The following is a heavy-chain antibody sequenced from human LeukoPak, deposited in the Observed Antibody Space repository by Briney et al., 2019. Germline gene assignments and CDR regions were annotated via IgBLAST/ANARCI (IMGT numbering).Heavy chain of an antibody. CDR1: GFTFSSYS. J-gene: IGHJ4*02. CDR3: AREGPTIAAAGTVSDY. D-gene: IGHD6-13*01. Sequence: PGGSLRPSCAASGFTFSSYSMNWVRQAQGKGLEWVSSISSSSSYIYYADSVEGRFTISRDNANNSLYLQMNSLRAEDTAVYYCAREGPTIAAAGTVSDYWGQGTLVTVSS. CDR2: ISSSSSYI. V-gene: IGHV3-21*01.